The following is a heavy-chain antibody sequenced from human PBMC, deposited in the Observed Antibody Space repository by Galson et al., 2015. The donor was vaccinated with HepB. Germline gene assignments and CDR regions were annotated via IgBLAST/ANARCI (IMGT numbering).Heavy chain of an antibody. CDR3: ARRRITIFGVVMPFDY. V-gene: IGHV1-69*13. CDR1: GGTFSSYA. Sequence: SVKVSCKASGGTFSSYAISWVRQAPGQGLEWMGGIIPIFGTANYAQKSQGRVTITADESTSTAYMELSSLRSEDTAVYYCARRRITIFGVVMPFDYWGQGTLVTVSS. J-gene: IGHJ4*02. D-gene: IGHD3-3*01. CDR2: IIPIFGTA.